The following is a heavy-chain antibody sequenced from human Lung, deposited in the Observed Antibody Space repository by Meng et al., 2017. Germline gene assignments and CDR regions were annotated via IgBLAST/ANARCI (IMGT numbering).Heavy chain of an antibody. V-gene: IGHV4-61*08. CDR1: GGSVSSDGYY. J-gene: IGHJ4*02. D-gene: IGHD4-23*01. Sequence: QAQLQESGTGLVGPSETLSLTCTVSGGSVSSDGYYWIWIPQPPGKGLEWIGYVYFSGSTNYYPSLKSRVTLPLDTSKNQFSLKLNSGTAADTAVYYCARGGTVVNLGYWGPGTLVTVSS. CDR3: ARGGTVVNLGY. CDR2: VYFSGST.